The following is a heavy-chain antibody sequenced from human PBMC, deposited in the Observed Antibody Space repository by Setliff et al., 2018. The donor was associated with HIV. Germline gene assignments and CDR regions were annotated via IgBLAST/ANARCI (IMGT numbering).Heavy chain of an antibody. D-gene: IGHD4-4*01. CDR1: GGSISSGFYY. CDR3: ARDGETTVMGDAFDI. CDR2: IYISGST. V-gene: IGHV4-61*02. J-gene: IGHJ3*02. Sequence: SETLSLTCTVSGGSISSGFYYWSWIRQPAGKGLEWIGRIYISGSTKYNPSLKSRVTISVDTSKNQYSLKLSSVTAADTAVYYCARDGETTVMGDAFDIWGQGTMVT.